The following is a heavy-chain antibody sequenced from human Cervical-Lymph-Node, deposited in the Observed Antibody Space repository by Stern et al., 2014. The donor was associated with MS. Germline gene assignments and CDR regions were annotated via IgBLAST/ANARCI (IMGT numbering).Heavy chain of an antibody. J-gene: IGHJ4*02. CDR1: GFTFSDYS. CDR3: ATNLLRFFDWLSLFDH. CDR2: IRIRGSAI. D-gene: IGHD3-9*01. V-gene: IGHV3-11*01. Sequence: VQLVESGGGLVKPGGSLRLSCAASGFTFSDYSMSWIRQPPGKGLEWISYIRIRGSAIYYADSVKGRFTVSRDNAKNSLYLQMNSLGAEDTAIYYCATNLLRFFDWLSLFDHWGQGALVTVSS.